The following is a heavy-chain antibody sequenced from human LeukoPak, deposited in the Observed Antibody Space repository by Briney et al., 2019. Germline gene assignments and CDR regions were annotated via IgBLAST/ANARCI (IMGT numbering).Heavy chain of an antibody. J-gene: IGHJ4*02. Sequence: ASVKVSCKASGGTFSSYAISWVRQAPGQGLEWMGGIIPIFGTANYAQKFQGRVTITADESTSTAYMELSSLRSEDTAVYYCAAVPYYYDSSGYYYFDYWGQGTLVTVSS. CDR1: GGTFSSYA. CDR3: AAVPYYYDSSGYYYFDY. CDR2: IIPIFGTA. V-gene: IGHV1-69*13. D-gene: IGHD3-22*01.